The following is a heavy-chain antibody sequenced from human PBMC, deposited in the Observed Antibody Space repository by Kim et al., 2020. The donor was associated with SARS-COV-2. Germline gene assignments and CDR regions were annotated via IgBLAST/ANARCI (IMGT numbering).Heavy chain of an antibody. CDR3: ATYSSSWSLFDP. D-gene: IGHD6-13*01. CDR2: ISGSGGST. CDR1: GFTFSSYA. J-gene: IGHJ5*02. Sequence: GGSLRLSCAASGFTFSSYAMSWVRQAPGKGLEWVSGISGSGGSTYYADSVKGRFTISRDNSKNRLYLQMNSLRAEDTAVYYCATYSSSWSLFDPWGQGTLVTLSS. V-gene: IGHV3-23*01.